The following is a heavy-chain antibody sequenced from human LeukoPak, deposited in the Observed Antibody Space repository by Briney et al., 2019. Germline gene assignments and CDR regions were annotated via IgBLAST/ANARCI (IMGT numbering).Heavy chain of an antibody. D-gene: IGHD4-23*01. Sequence: PGGSLRLSCLTSGFTFSTNAMSWVRQAPGKGLEWISGISGSGASTYYADSVKGRFSISRDNSKNTLYLQMNSLRADDTAVYYCAKGYGGNRPLDYWGQGTLVTVSS. J-gene: IGHJ4*02. CDR2: ISGSGAST. CDR1: GFTFSTNA. CDR3: AKGYGGNRPLDY. V-gene: IGHV3-23*01.